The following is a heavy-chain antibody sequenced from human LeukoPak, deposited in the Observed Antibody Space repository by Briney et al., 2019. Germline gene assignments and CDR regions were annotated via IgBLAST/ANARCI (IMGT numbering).Heavy chain of an antibody. CDR3: ARLVHCSGGSCYSAGGRDWFDP. CDR2: IDYSVNT. V-gene: IGHV4-59*08. CDR1: GGSISSYY. D-gene: IGHD2-15*01. Sequence: SETLSLTCTVSGGSISSYYWNWIRQPPGKGLEWIGYIDYSVNTNYNPSLKSRVTISVDTSKNQFSLKLSSVTAADTAVYYCARLVHCSGGSCYSAGGRDWFDPWGQGTLVTVSS. J-gene: IGHJ5*02.